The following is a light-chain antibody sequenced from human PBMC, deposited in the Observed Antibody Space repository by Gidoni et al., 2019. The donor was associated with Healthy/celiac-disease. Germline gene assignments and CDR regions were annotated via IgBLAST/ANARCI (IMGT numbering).Light chain of an antibody. CDR2: RNN. J-gene: IGLJ3*02. Sequence: QSVLTQPPSASGTPRQRVTIPCSGSRSNIGSNYVSWYQQLPGTAPKLPIYRNNQRPSGVPDRFSGSKSGTSASLAISGLRSEDEADYYCAAWDDSLSGRVFGGGTKLTVL. CDR3: AAWDDSLSGRV. CDR1: RSNIGSNY. V-gene: IGLV1-47*01.